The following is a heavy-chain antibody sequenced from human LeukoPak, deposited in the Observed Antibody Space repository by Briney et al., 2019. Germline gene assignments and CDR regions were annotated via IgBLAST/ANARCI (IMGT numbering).Heavy chain of an antibody. V-gene: IGHV3-11*04. CDR2: ISSSGSAI. D-gene: IGHD6-13*01. Sequence: GASLRLSCAASGFTFSDYYMSWIRQAPGKGLEWVLYISSSGSAIYYADSVKGRFTISRDNAKNSLYLQMNSLRAEDTAVYYCARQQLRYGDFDYWGQGTLVTVSS. CDR1: GFTFSDYY. CDR3: ARQQLRYGDFDY. J-gene: IGHJ4*02.